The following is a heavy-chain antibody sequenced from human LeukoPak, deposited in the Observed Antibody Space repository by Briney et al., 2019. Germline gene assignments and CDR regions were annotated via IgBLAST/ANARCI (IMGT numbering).Heavy chain of an antibody. V-gene: IGHV4-59*01. J-gene: IGHJ5*02. CDR2: IYYSGST. CDR3: ARQGVKHYGYNWFDP. Sequence: SETLSLTCTVSGGSISSYYWSWIRQPPGKGLEWIGYIYYSGSTNYNPSLKSRVTISVDTSKNQFSLKLSSVTAADTAVYYCARQGVKHYGYNWFDPWGQGTLVTVSS. CDR1: GGSISSYY. D-gene: IGHD4-17*01.